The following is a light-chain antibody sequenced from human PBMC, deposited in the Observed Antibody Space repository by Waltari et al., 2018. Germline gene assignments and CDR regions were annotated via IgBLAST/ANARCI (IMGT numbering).Light chain of an antibody. CDR2: EDS. V-gene: IGLV3-21*02. CDR1: NIESER. Sequence: SIMLSQPPSMSVAPGQTGRITCGGNNIESERVPWYQQKPGQAPLVVLYEDSARPSGIPRRFSGSNSGNKATLTISRVEAGDEADYYCQLWDTSNDRVVFGGGT. J-gene: IGLJ3*02. CDR3: QLWDTSNDRVV.